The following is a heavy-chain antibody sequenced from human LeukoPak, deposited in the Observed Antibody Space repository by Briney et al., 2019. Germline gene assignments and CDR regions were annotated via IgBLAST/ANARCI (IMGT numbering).Heavy chain of an antibody. D-gene: IGHD6-19*01. CDR1: GFTFDDYA. J-gene: IGHJ4*02. CDR2: ISWNSGSI. V-gene: IGHV3-9*01. Sequence: PGGSLRLSCAASGFTFDDYAMHWVRQAPGKGLEWVSGISWNSGSIGYADSVKGRFTISRDNAKNSLYLQMNSLRAEDTALYYCAKDMAVAGTIGYWGRGTLVTVSS. CDR3: AKDMAVAGTIGY.